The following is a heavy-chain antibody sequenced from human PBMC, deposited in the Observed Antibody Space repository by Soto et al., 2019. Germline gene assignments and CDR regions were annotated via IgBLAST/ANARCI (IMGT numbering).Heavy chain of an antibody. D-gene: IGHD4-17*01. Sequence: TLSLTGTVSGGSISSGGYYWSWILQHPGKGLEWIGYIYYSGSTYYNPSLKSRVTISVDTSKNQFSLKLSSVTAADTAVYYCARAPYGGNGGGFDYWGQGTLVTVSS. J-gene: IGHJ4*02. CDR3: ARAPYGGNGGGFDY. CDR2: IYYSGST. CDR1: GGSISSGGYY. V-gene: IGHV4-31*03.